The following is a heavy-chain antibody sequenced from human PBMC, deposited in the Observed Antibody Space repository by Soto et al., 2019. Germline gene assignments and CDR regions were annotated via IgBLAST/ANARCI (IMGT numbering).Heavy chain of an antibody. V-gene: IGHV4-4*02. CDR3: ASSGGGEDY. CDR1: GGSISSSHW. J-gene: IGHJ4*02. CDR2: IYHSGST. Sequence: QVQLQESGPGLVKPSGTLSLSCAVSGGSISSSHWWTWVRQPPGKGLEWIGEIYHSGSTNYNPSLKGRVTISVDTSRNQFSLNLSFVTAADTAVYYCASSGGGEDYWGQGILVTVSS. D-gene: IGHD3-16*01.